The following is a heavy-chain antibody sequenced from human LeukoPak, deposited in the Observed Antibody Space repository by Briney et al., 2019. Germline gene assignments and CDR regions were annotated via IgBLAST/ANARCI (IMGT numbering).Heavy chain of an antibody. D-gene: IGHD6-13*01. Sequence: GASVKVSCKTSGYTFTGYYLHWVRQAPGQGPEWMGWINPNYGGTKYAPKFQGRVTMTRDTSITTAYMELSRLTSDDTAVYYCARVLYSSSWIRGDYYYYMDVWGKGTTVTVSS. J-gene: IGHJ6*03. CDR2: INPNYGGT. CDR1: GYTFTGYY. CDR3: ARVLYSSSWIRGDYYYYMDV. V-gene: IGHV1-2*02.